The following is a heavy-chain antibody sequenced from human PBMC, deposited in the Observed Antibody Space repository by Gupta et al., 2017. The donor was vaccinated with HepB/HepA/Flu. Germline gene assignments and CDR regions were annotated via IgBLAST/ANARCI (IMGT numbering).Heavy chain of an antibody. V-gene: IGHV4-34*01. CDR2: INHSGST. J-gene: IGHJ4*02. CDR3: ARARGYGSGSYYNSNFDY. Sequence: QVQLQQRGAGLLKPSETLSLTCAVYGGSFSGYYWRWIRQPPGKGLEWIGEINHSGSTNYNPSLKSRVTISVDTSKNQFSLKLSSVTAADTAVYYCARARGYGSGSYYNSNFDYWGQGTLVTVSS. D-gene: IGHD3-10*01. CDR1: GGSFSGYY.